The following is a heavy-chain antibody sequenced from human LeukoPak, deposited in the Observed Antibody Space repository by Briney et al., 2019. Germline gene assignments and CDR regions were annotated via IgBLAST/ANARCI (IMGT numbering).Heavy chain of an antibody. CDR3: VRGLRGNYDY. Sequence: GGSLRLSCAASGFTLTDYAMAWVRQAPGKGLEWVSSISSSGNTYYADSVKGRFTISRDNSKNTLYLQMNSLRAEDTAVYYCVRGLRGNYDYWGQGTLVTVSS. V-gene: IGHV3-23*01. D-gene: IGHD1-7*01. J-gene: IGHJ4*02. CDR1: GFTLTDYA. CDR2: ISSSGNT.